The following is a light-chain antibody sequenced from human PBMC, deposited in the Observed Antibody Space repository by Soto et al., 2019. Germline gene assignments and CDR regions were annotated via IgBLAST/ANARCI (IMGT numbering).Light chain of an antibody. V-gene: IGKV1-8*01. J-gene: IGKJ1*01. CDR1: QGISSY. CDR3: QQYNSYSPT. CDR2: AAS. Sequence: AIRMTQSPSSFSASTGDRVTITCRASQGISSYLAWYQQKPGKAPKLLIYAASTLQSGVPSRFSGSGSGTEFTLTISSLQPDDFATYYCQQYNSYSPTFGQGTKVDI.